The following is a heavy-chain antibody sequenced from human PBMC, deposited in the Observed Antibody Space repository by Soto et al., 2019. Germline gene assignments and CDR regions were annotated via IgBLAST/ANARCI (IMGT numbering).Heavy chain of an antibody. Sequence: EVQLVESGGGLVQPGGSLRLSCAASGFTVSTKYMSWVRQAPGKGLEWVSVIYSGGSTFYADSVRGRFTISRDNSKNTVNLQMNRLRAEDTAVYYCARDPWAADSWGQGTLVTVSS. CDR3: ARDPWAADS. CDR2: IYSGGST. CDR1: GFTVSTKY. D-gene: IGHD3-16*01. J-gene: IGHJ5*01. V-gene: IGHV3-66*01.